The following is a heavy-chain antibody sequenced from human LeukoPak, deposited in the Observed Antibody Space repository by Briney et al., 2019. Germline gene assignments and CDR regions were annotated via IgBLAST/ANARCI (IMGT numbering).Heavy chain of an antibody. Sequence: PSETLSLTCGVFGGSFSAYYWTWIRQPPGKGLEWIGEINHSGGANYNPSLGNRVTMSVDTSKNQFSLKLTSVTAADTAVYYCARGQHSSSTPTWGYYYYYYMDVWGTGTTVIVSS. CDR1: GGSFSAYY. J-gene: IGHJ6*03. CDR3: ARGQHSSSTPTWGYYYYYYMDV. V-gene: IGHV4-34*01. CDR2: INHSGGA. D-gene: IGHD6-6*01.